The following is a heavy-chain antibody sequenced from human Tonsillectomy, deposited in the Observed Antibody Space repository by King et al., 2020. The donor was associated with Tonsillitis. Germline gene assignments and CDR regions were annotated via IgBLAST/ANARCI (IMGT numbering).Heavy chain of an antibody. Sequence: VQLVESGGGVVQPGGSLRLSCAASGFTFSNYGMHWVRQAPGKGLEWVAFIRYDGSNKYYADSVKGRFTISRDNSKNTLYLQMNSLRPEDTAVYYCAKDEGFSGAPWEPLSDWGQGTLVTVSS. CDR3: AKDEGFSGAPWEPLSD. J-gene: IGHJ4*02. CDR2: IRYDGSNK. CDR1: GFTFSNYG. D-gene: IGHD1-26*01. V-gene: IGHV3-30*02.